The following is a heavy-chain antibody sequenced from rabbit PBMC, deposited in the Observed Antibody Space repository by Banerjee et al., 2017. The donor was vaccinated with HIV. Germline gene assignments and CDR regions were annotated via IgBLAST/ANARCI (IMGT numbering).Heavy chain of an antibody. Sequence: QSLEESGGDLVQPEGSLALTCKASGFTISSSYYMCWVRQAPGKGLEWIGCIYAGRGSTWYASWAKGRFTISKTSSTTVTLQMTSLTAADTATYFCARNAGYANGGDGYFKLWGPGTLVTVS. D-gene: IGHD6-1*01. CDR1: GFTISSSYY. V-gene: IGHV1S40*01. J-gene: IGHJ4*01. CDR2: IYAGRGST. CDR3: ARNAGYANGGDGYFKL.